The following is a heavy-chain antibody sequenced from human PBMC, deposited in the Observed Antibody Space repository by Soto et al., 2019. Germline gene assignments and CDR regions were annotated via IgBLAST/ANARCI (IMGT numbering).Heavy chain of an antibody. D-gene: IGHD3-10*01. V-gene: IGHV1-69*01. CDR3: ATELGENPARPFDA. J-gene: IGHJ4*02. CDR2: IIPLFGTA. Sequence: QVQLVQSGADVKKPGSSVKVSCQASGVTFSSETLGWVRQAPGQGLEWVGGIIPLFGTASYAQKFQGRVTITADESTSTVYMELSSLRSDDTAVYFCATELGENPARPFDAWGQGTLGTVSS. CDR1: GVTFSSET.